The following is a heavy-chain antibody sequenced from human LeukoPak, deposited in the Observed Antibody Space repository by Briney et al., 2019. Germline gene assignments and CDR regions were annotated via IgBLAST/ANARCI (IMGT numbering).Heavy chain of an antibody. Sequence: GGSLTLSCAASGFTFSTSWMYWVRQGPGKGLVWVSRINSDGSDTRYADSVKGRFTISRDNSKNTLYLQMNSLRAEDTAVYYCAREGDSSSWGYFDYWGQGTLVTVSS. CDR3: AREGDSSSWGYFDY. CDR1: GFTFSTSW. CDR2: INSDGSDT. D-gene: IGHD6-6*01. V-gene: IGHV3-74*01. J-gene: IGHJ4*02.